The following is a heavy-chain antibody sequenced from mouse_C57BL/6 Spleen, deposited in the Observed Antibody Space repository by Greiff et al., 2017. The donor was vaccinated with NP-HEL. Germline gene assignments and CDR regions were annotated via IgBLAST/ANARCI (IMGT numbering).Heavy chain of an antibody. CDR1: GYTFTSYW. V-gene: IGHV1-50*01. CDR2: IDPSDSYT. CDR3: AIKMDNYYGSSYFDY. Sequence: QVQLQQPGAELVKPGASVKLSCKASGYTFTSYWMQWVKQRPGPGLEWIGAIDPSDSYTNYNQKFKGKAKLTVDTSSSTAYMQLISLTSEDSAVYYCAIKMDNYYGSSYFDYWGQGTTLTVSS. J-gene: IGHJ2*01. D-gene: IGHD1-1*01.